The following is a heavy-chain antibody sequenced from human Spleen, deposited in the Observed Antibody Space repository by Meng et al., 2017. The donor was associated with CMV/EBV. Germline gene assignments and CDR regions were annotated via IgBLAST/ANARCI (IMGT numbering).Heavy chain of an antibody. J-gene: IGHJ4*02. CDR2: IKSKTDGGTT. CDR1: GLTFSNAW. CDR3: TSRITIFGVVADEIDY. V-gene: IGHV3-15*01. Sequence: GGSLRLSCAASGLTFSNAWMSWVRQAPGKGLEWVGRIKSKTDGGTTDYAAPVKGRFTISRDDSKNTLYLQMNSLKTEDTAVYYCTSRITIFGVVADEIDYWGQGTLVTVSS. D-gene: IGHD3-3*01.